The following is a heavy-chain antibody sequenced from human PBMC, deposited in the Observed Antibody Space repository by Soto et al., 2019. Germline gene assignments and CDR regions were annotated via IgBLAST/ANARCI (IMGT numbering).Heavy chain of an antibody. Sequence: QVQLQESGPGLVKPSQTLSLTCTVSGGSISSGGYYWSWIRQHPGKGLEWIGYIYYSGSTYYNPSLKSRVTISVDTSKNQFSLKLSSVTAADTAVYYCAAARGSSSVLYYYYYYGMDVWGQGTTVTVSS. J-gene: IGHJ6*02. CDR1: GGSISSGGYY. V-gene: IGHV4-31*03. D-gene: IGHD6-6*01. CDR3: AAARGSSSVLYYYYYYGMDV. CDR2: IYYSGST.